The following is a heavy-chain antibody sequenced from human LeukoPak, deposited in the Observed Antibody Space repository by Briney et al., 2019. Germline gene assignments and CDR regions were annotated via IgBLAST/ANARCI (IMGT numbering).Heavy chain of an antibody. Sequence: SETLSLTCAVPGYSISSGYYWGWIRQPPGKGLEWIGSIYHSGSTYYNPSLKSRVTISVETSKNQFSLNMYSVTAADTAVYYCARDPRWLTPDCTSTSCYENYFDPWGQGTLVTVSS. CDR3: ARDPRWLTPDCTSTSCYENYFDP. CDR1: GYSISSGYY. CDR2: IYHSGST. D-gene: IGHD2-2*01. V-gene: IGHV4-38-2*02. J-gene: IGHJ5*02.